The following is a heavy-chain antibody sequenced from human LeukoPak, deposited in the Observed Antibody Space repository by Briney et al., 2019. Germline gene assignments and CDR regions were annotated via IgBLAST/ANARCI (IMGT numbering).Heavy chain of an antibody. CDR2: ISGDTTYI. V-gene: IGHV3-21*01. CDR3: ARRGTDASFSFFDV. CDR1: GFTFSSFT. Sequence: GGSLRLSCAASGFTFSSFTMHWVRQIPGERPEWVSSISGDTTYIYYADSIKGRFTTSRDNTNTSLFLQMNSLRAEDTATYFCARRGTDASFSFFDVWGQGTMVTVSS. J-gene: IGHJ3*01. D-gene: IGHD1-1*01.